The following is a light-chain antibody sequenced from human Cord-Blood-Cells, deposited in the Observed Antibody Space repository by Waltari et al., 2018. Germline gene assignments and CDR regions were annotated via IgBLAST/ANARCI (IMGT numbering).Light chain of an antibody. J-gene: IGKJ4*01. CDR2: AAS. V-gene: IGKV1-39*01. CDR1: QSISSY. CDR3: QQSYSTLT. Sequence: DIQMTQSPSSLSASVGDRVTITCRASQSISSYLNWYQQKPGKAPKLLIYAASSLQSGVPSRFSGIGSGTDFTLTISSLQPEDFATYYCQQSYSTLTFGGRTKVEIK.